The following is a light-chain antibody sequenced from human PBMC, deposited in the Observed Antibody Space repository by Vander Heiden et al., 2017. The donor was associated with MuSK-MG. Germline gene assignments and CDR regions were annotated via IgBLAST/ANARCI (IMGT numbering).Light chain of an antibody. V-gene: IGLV1-40*01. Sequence: QSVLTQPPSVAGAPGQRVTISCTGTNSNIGAGYDVHWYQQVPGKAPKRRRWQNADRPSGVPDRFAGSNSGTSASLAITGLQAEDEADYYGQSYDSSLSARVFGTGTKLTVL. CDR3: QSYDSSLSARV. CDR2: QNA. J-gene: IGLJ1*01. CDR1: NSNIGAGYD.